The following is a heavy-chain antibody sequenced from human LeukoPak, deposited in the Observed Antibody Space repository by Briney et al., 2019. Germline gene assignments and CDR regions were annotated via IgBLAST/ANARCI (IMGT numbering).Heavy chain of an antibody. V-gene: IGHV3-23*01. Sequence: GGSLRLSCAASGFIFSSYVMSWVRQAPGMGLEWVSDISRGGSDTYYADSVKGRFTISRDNSKNTLYLQMNSLRAEDTALYYCAKDYYYDSSGLFDYWGQGTLVTVSS. CDR2: ISRGGSDT. D-gene: IGHD3-22*01. CDR3: AKDYYYDSSGLFDY. J-gene: IGHJ4*02. CDR1: GFIFSSYV.